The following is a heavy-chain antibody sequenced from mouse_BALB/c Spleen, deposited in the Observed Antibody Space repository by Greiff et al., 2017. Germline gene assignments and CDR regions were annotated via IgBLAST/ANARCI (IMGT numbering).Heavy chain of an antibody. V-gene: IGHV5-6-5*01. CDR2: ISSGGST. J-gene: IGHJ2*01. CDR3: ARLLRYFDY. CDR1: GFTFSSYA. D-gene: IGHD1-1*01. Sequence: EVQLVESGGGLVKPGGSLKLSCAASGFTFSSYAMSWVRQTPEKRLEWVASISSGGSTYYPDSVKGRFTISRDNARNILYLQMSSLRSEDTAMYYCARLLRYFDYWGQGTTLTVSS.